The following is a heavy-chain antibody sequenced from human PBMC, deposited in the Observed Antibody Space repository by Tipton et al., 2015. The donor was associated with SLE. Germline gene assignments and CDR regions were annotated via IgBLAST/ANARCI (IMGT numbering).Heavy chain of an antibody. J-gene: IGHJ4*02. D-gene: IGHD3-16*01. V-gene: IGHV5-51*03. CDR3: ARRGGSLSYFDS. CDR2: IFLGDSDT. Sequence: QSGAEVKQPGESLKISCQISGYSFTNYWIAWVRQMPGKGLEWMGIIFLGDSDTIYSPSFQGQVTISADKSISTAFLQWNSLTASDTATYYCARRGGSLSYFDSLAQGALVTVSS. CDR1: GYSFTNYW.